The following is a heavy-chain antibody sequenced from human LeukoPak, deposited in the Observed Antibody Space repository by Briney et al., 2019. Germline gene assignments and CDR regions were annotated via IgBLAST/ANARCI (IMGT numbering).Heavy chain of an antibody. V-gene: IGHV4-34*01. CDR3: ARRPTWGYCSSTSCYQGGRKTYYFDY. D-gene: IGHD2-2*01. Sequence: SETLSLTCAVYGGSFSGYYWSWIRQPPGKGLEWIGEINHSGSTNYNPSLKSRVTISVDTSKNQFSLKLSSVTAADTAVYYCARRPTWGYCSSTSCYQGGRKTYYFDYWGQGTLVTVPS. CDR1: GGSFSGYY. J-gene: IGHJ4*02. CDR2: INHSGST.